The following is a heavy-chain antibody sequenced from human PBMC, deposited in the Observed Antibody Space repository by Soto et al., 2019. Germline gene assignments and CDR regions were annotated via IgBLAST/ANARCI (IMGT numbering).Heavy chain of an antibody. D-gene: IGHD2-2*01. J-gene: IGHJ6*02. Sequence: GESLKISCAASGFTFSSYWMHWVRQAPGKGLVWVSRINSDGSSTSYADSVKGRFTISRDNAKNTLYLQMNSLRAEDTAVYYCARGNQLLTYYYYGMDVWGQGTTVTVSS. CDR3: ARGNQLLTYYYYGMDV. V-gene: IGHV3-74*01. CDR1: GFTFSSYW. CDR2: INSDGSST.